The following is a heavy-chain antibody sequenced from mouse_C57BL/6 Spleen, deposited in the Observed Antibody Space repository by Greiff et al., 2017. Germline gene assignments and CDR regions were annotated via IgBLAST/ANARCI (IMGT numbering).Heavy chain of an antibody. CDR1: GFTFSDYG. Sequence: EVQLVESGGGLVKPGGSLKLSCAASGFTFSDYGMHWVRQAPEKGLEWVAYISSGSSTIYYADTVKGRFPISRDNAKNTLFLQMTSLRAEETAMYYCARPYYDYGAMDYWGQGTSVTVSS. V-gene: IGHV5-17*01. CDR3: ARPYYDYGAMDY. J-gene: IGHJ4*01. CDR2: ISSGSSTI. D-gene: IGHD2-4*01.